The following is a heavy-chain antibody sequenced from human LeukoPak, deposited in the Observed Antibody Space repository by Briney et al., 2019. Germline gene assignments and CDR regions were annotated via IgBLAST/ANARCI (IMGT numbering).Heavy chain of an antibody. Sequence: GGSLRLSCAASGFIFTNYGIHWVRQAPGKGPEWMAVISYDGKNKYYADSVRGRFTISRDNSKNALYLQMNSLRVEDTAVYYCVREVVGAIYFDYWGQGALVTVSS. V-gene: IGHV3-30*03. CDR3: VREVVGAIYFDY. J-gene: IGHJ4*02. CDR2: ISYDGKNK. CDR1: GFIFTNYG. D-gene: IGHD1-26*01.